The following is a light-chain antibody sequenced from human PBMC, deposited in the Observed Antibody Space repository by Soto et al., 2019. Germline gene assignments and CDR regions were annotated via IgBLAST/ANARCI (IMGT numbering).Light chain of an antibody. CDR1: QDIRDW. Sequence: DIQMTQSPASVSASVGDKVIITCRASQDIRDWLAWYHQKPGKAPRLLIYQTSTLQGGVPSRFSGSGSGTDFTLTISSLQPEDFATYHCQQSYSTPITLGQGTRLEIK. CDR2: QTS. V-gene: IGKV1-12*01. CDR3: QQSYSTPIT. J-gene: IGKJ5*01.